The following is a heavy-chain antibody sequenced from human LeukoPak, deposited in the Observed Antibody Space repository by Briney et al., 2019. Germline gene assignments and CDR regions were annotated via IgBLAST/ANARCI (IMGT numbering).Heavy chain of an antibody. J-gene: IGHJ3*02. CDR3: AKDKSPSYTWGAFDI. D-gene: IGHD2-2*01. V-gene: IGHV3-43*02. Sequence: PGGSLRLSCAASGFSFDDYAMHWVRQAPGKGLEWVSLISGDGYATYYADSVKGRFTISRDNSKNSLYLQMNSLRTEDTALYYCAKDKSPSYTWGAFDIWGQGTMVTVSS. CDR1: GFSFDDYA. CDR2: ISGDGYAT.